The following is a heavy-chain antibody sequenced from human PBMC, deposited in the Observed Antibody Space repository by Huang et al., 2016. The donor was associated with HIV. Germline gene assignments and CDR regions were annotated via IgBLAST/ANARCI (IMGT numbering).Heavy chain of an antibody. CDR1: GYSFAKYW. Sequence: EEQLVQSGAEVKKPGESLKISCEGSGYSFAKYWIGWVRQMPGKGLEWMGISYPDDSDTRYSPTFQGQVSISADKSISTAYLQGSSLKASDTAMYYCARLDTARNYYYYGLDVWGQGTSVIVSS. V-gene: IGHV5-51*01. CDR2: SYPDDSDT. CDR3: ARLDTARNYYYYGLDV. D-gene: IGHD5-18*01. J-gene: IGHJ6*02.